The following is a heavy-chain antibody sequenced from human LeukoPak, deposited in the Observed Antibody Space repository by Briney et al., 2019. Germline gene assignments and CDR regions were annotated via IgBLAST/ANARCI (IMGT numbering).Heavy chain of an antibody. CDR1: GYTFTGYY. J-gene: IGHJ3*02. V-gene: IGHV1-46*01. CDR3: ARSGYLVVTAYDAFDI. D-gene: IGHD2-21*02. Sequence: ASVTVSCKASGYTFTGYYIHWVRQAPGQGLEWMGIINPRGDYTTYAQNFQGRVTMTRDTSTSTIYMELSSLRSEDTAVYYCARSGYLVVTAYDAFDIWGQGTMVTVSS. CDR2: INPRGDYT.